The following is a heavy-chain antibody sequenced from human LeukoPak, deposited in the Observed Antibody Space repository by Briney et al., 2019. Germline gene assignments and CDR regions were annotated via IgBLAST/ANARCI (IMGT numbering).Heavy chain of an antibody. J-gene: IGHJ6*03. CDR3: ARFAAGGSYYYYMDV. D-gene: IGHD6-25*01. V-gene: IGHV3-11*06. Sequence: GGSLRLSCAASGFIFSDFYMGWIRQAPGKGLEWVSYISISSTTTNYADSAKGRFTISRDNSKNSLYLQMNSLRADDTAVYYCARFAAGGSYYYYMDVWGKGTTVTVSS. CDR2: ISISSTTT. CDR1: GFIFSDFY.